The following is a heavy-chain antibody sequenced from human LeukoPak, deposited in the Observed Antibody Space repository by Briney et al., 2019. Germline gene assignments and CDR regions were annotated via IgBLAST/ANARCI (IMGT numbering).Heavy chain of an antibody. CDR2: IYHTGST. V-gene: IGHV4-59*01. D-gene: IGHD3-3*01. Sequence: PSETLSLTCTVTGGSINSYYWNWIRQPPRKGLEWMGYIYHTGSTNYNPSLESRVTISLDTSKNQFSLRLTSVTAADTAVYFCARASRTMFGVVFPDYWGQGTLVTVSS. CDR1: GGSINSYY. CDR3: ARASRTMFGVVFPDY. J-gene: IGHJ4*02.